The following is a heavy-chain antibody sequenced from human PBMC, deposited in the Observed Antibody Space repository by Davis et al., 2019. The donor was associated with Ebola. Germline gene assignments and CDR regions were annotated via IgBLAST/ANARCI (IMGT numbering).Heavy chain of an antibody. V-gene: IGHV4-59*01. D-gene: IGHD6-19*01. CDR2: IYYSGST. Sequence: MPSETLSLTCTVSGVSITSYYWSWIRQPPGKGLEWIGYIYYSGSTNYNPSLKSRVTMSVDTSKNQFSLKLSSVTAADTAVFYCARGSGWYRTPFDYWGQGTLVTVSS. J-gene: IGHJ4*02. CDR3: ARGSGWYRTPFDY. CDR1: GVSITSYY.